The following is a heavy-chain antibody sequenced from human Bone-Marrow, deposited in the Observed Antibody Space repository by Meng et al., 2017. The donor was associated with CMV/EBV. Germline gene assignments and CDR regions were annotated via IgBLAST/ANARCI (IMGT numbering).Heavy chain of an antibody. CDR1: GGSISSSSYY. D-gene: IGHD3-10*01. CDR3: ARGRDYYGSGSYYKGLDY. J-gene: IGHJ4*02. V-gene: IGHV4-39*07. Sequence: SETLSLTCTVSGGSISSSSYYWGWIRQPPGKGLEWIGSIYYSGSTYYNPSLKSRVTISVDTSKNQFSLKLSSVTAADTAVYYCARGRDYYGSGSYYKGLDYWGQGTLVTVSS. CDR2: IYYSGST.